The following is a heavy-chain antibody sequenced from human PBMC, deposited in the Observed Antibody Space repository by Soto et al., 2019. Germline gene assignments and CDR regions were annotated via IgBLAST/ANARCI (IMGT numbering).Heavy chain of an antibody. Sequence: ASVKVSCKASGYSFTDYHIHWVRQAPGQGLEWLGRINPKSGGTSTAQKFQGWVTMTRDRSISTVYMELTRLRSDDTVVYFCARRHSTDCSNGVCSFFYNHEMDVWGQGTTVTVSS. D-gene: IGHD2-8*01. CDR2: INPKSGGT. V-gene: IGHV1-2*05. CDR3: ARRHSTDCSNGVCSFFYNHEMDV. CDR1: GYSFTDYH. J-gene: IGHJ6*02.